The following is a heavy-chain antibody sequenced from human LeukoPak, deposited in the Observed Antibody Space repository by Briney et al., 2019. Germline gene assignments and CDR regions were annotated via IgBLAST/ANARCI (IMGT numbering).Heavy chain of an antibody. CDR3: TTLGYHHDS. CDR1: GFAFSAYE. Sequence: GGSLRLSCAASGFAFSAYEMNWVRQSPGEGLEWVAYFDGSETKKYYADSVRGRFTISRDNAKNSLYLQMNSLRAEDTALYYCTTLGYHHDSWGQGTLVTVSS. J-gene: IGHJ4*02. D-gene: IGHD3-22*01. CDR2: FDGSETKK. V-gene: IGHV3-48*03.